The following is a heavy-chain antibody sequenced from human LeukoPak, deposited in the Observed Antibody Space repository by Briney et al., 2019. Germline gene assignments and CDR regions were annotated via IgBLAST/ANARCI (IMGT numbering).Heavy chain of an antibody. Sequence: SETLSLTCTVSGGSISSGSYYWSWIRQPAGKGLEWIGRIYTSGSTNYNPSLKSRVTISVDTSKNQFSLKLSSVTAADTAVYYCARDLGYCSGGSCYCCYYMDVWGKGTTVTVSS. D-gene: IGHD2-15*01. V-gene: IGHV4-61*02. CDR2: IYTSGST. CDR3: ARDLGYCSGGSCYCCYYMDV. J-gene: IGHJ6*03. CDR1: GGSISSGSYY.